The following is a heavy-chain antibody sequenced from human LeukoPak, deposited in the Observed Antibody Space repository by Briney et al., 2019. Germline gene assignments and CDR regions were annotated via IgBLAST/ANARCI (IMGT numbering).Heavy chain of an antibody. CDR1: GYTFTSYY. CDR3: ARAQYFDWVSSLDY. V-gene: IGHV1-46*01. J-gene: IGHJ4*02. CDR2: IDPSGGST. D-gene: IGHD3-9*01. Sequence: ASVKVSCKASGYTFTSYYIHWVRQPPAQGLEWMGIIDPSGGSTNYAQKFQGRVTVTRDTSTSTVNMELRSLTSEDTAVYYCARAQYFDWVSSLDYWGQGTLVTVSS.